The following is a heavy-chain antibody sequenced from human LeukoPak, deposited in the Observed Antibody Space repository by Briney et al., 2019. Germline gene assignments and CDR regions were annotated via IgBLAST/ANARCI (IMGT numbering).Heavy chain of an antibody. J-gene: IGHJ4*02. CDR1: GDSISSNFY. V-gene: IGHV4-38-2*02. CDR3: ARVEGSGYSYGYDY. D-gene: IGHD5-18*01. CDR2: IHHTGIT. Sequence: PSETLSLTCTVSGDSISSNFYWGWIRQPPGKGLQWIGIIHHTGITFYSPSLKSRLTISLDTSQNQFSLRLKSVTAADTAVYYCARVEGSGYSYGYDYWGRGTLVTVTS.